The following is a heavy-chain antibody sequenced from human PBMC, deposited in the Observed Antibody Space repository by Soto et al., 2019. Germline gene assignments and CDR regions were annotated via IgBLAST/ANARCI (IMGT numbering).Heavy chain of an antibody. V-gene: IGHV4-34*01. D-gene: IGHD3-16*02. CDR2: INHSGST. CDR3: ARGGYDYVWGSDRGGLYYGMDV. CDR1: GWSFSGYY. J-gene: IGHJ6*02. Sequence: QVQLQQWGAGLLKPSETLSLTCAVYGWSFSGYYWSWIRQPPGKGLEWIGEINHSGSTNYNPSLKSRVTISVDASKNQFSLKLSSVTAADTAVYYCARGGYDYVWGSDRGGLYYGMDVWGQGTTVTVSS.